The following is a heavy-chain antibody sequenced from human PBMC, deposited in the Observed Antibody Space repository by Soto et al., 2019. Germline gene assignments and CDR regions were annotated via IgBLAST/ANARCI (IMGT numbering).Heavy chain of an antibody. CDR1: RGTFNSYS. D-gene: IGHD4-17*01. CDR2: MSPTLGIA. J-gene: IGHJ4*02. V-gene: IGHV1-69*02. Sequence: QVQLVQSGAEVKQPGSSVKVSCKASRGTFNSYSINWVRQAPGQGLEWMGKMSPTLGIASYAQKFQGRVTITADKFTSTXXXXXXXXXSEDTAVYYCAAHGDALDYWGQGTLVTVSS. CDR3: AAHGDALDY.